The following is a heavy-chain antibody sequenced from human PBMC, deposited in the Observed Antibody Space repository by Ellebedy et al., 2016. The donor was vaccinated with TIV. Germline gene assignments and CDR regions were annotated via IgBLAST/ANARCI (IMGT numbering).Heavy chain of an antibody. D-gene: IGHD4/OR15-4a*01. CDR3: ARDHPNMVEKGYFDY. CDR2: ISYDGSNK. CDR1: GFTLSTYA. V-gene: IGHV3-30-3*01. Sequence: PGGSLRLSCAASGFTLSTYAMHLVRQAPGKGLEWVAGISYDGSNKYYADSVRGRFSISRDKSKNTLYLQRNSLRAEDTAVYYGARDHPNMVEKGYFDYWGQGTLVTVSS. J-gene: IGHJ4*02.